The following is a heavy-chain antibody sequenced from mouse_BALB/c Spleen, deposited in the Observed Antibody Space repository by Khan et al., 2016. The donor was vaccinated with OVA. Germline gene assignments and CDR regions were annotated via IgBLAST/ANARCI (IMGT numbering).Heavy chain of an antibody. V-gene: IGHV3-2*02. Sequence: EVQLQESGPGLVKPSQSLSLTCTVTGYSITSDYAWNWNRQFPGNKLEWMGYISYSGSTSYNPSLKSRISITRDTSKNQFFLQLNSVTTEDTATYYCARLRRDGYFHWYVDVWGAGTTVTVSS. J-gene: IGHJ1*01. CDR3: ARLRRDGYFHWYVDV. D-gene: IGHD2-3*01. CDR1: GYSITSDYA. CDR2: ISYSGST.